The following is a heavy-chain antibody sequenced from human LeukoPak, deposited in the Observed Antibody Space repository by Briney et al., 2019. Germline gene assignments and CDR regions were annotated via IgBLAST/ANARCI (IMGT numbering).Heavy chain of an antibody. D-gene: IGHD5-24*01. Sequence: ASVKVSYKASGYTLTGYYMHWVRQAPGQGLEWMGWINPNSGGTNYAQKFQGRVTITADESTSTAYMELSSLRSEDTAVYYCARTPQATTYFDYWGQGTLVTVSS. J-gene: IGHJ4*02. V-gene: IGHV1-2*02. CDR3: ARTPQATTYFDY. CDR2: INPNSGGT. CDR1: GYTLTGYY.